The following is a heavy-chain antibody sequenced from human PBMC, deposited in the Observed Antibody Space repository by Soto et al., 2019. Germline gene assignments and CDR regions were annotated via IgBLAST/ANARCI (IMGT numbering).Heavy chain of an antibody. CDR1: GFTFSTYG. D-gene: IGHD1-26*01. J-gene: IGHJ5*02. CDR2: ISYDGSSK. Sequence: PGGSLRLPCAASGFTFSTYGMYWVRQAPGKGLEWVADISYDGSSKYYADSVKGRLTISRDNSENTLYLQMNSLRAEDTSVYYCAKGSIVGATKDWFDPWGQGTLVTVSS. V-gene: IGHV3-30*18. CDR3: AKGSIVGATKDWFDP.